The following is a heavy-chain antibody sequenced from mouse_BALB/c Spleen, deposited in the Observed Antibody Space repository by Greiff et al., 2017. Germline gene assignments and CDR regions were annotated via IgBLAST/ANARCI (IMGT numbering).Heavy chain of an antibody. J-gene: IGHJ4*01. Sequence: EVKLMESGGGLVKPGGSLKLSCAASGFTFSSYAMSWVRQTPEKRLEWVASISSGGSTYYPDSVKGRFTISRDNARNILYLQMSSLRSEDTAMYYCARGGITTVVMDYWGQGTSVTVSS. CDR3: ARGGITTVVMDY. D-gene: IGHD1-1*01. CDR2: ISSGGST. V-gene: IGHV5-6-5*01. CDR1: GFTFSSYA.